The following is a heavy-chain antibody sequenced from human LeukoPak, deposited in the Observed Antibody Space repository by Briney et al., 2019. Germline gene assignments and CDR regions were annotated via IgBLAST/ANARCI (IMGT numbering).Heavy chain of an antibody. D-gene: IGHD4-17*01. CDR3: ARDYYGDYYFDY. V-gene: IGHV3-48*01. CDR2: ISSSTSTI. CDR1: GFTFSSYT. J-gene: IGHJ4*02. Sequence: GGSLRLSCAASGFTFSSYTMNWVREAPGKRLEWVSSISSSTSTIHYADSVKGRFTIFRDNAKNSLYLQMNSLRAEDTAVYFCARDYYGDYYFDYWGQGTLVTVSS.